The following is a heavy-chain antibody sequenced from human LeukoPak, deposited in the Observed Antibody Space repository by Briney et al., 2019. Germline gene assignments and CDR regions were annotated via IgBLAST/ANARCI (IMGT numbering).Heavy chain of an antibody. Sequence: PSETLSLTCTVSGGSISGNYWSWIRQPPGKGLEWIGYIYYTGSTNYNPSLKSRVTISLDTSRNQFSLRLSSVTAADTAVYYCAGRRYGSSGYLDYWGQGTLVTVSS. CDR1: GGSISGNY. J-gene: IGHJ4*02. CDR3: AGRRYGSSGYLDY. CDR2: IYYTGST. D-gene: IGHD3-22*01. V-gene: IGHV4-59*08.